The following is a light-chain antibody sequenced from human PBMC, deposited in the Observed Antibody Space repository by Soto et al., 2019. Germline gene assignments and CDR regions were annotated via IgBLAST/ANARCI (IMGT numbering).Light chain of an antibody. J-gene: IGKJ1*01. Sequence: EIVLTQSPATLSLSPGERATLSCRASQSVNIYLVWYKPKPGQAPSLLIYDASNRATVIPARFSGSGSGTESTLTIRSLKSEDFAVYYCQEYGTPRTFGQGTKVDIK. CDR3: QEYGTPRT. CDR2: DAS. V-gene: IGKV3-11*01. CDR1: QSVNIY.